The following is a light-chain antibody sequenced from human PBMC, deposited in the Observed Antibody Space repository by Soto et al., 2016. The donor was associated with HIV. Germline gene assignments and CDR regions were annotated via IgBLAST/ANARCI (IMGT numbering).Light chain of an antibody. CDR2: TTS. V-gene: IGKV1-39*01. J-gene: IGKJ4*01. CDR1: QTIRKY. CDR3: QQSYTTPLT. Sequence: DIQMTQSPSSLSASVGDRVIITCRASQTIRKYLNWYQQKPGKAPVLLISTTSSLQSGVASRFSGSGSGAEFTLTISNLQPEDFATYYRQQSYTTPLTFGGGTKVEIK.